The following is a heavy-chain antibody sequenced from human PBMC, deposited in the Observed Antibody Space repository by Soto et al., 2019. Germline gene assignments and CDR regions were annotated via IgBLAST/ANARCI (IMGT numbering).Heavy chain of an antibody. V-gene: IGHV3-23*01. J-gene: IGHJ4*02. CDR2: ISDSGGST. CDR3: ANGCGGTCYSRIHY. Sequence: EVQLLESGGGLVQPGGSLRLSCAASGFTFSSYAMSWVRQAPGKGLEWVSGISDSGGSTYYADSVKGRFTISRDNSKNTLYLKLNSLRAEDTAVYYCANGCGGTCYSRIHYLGQGTLVTVSS. D-gene: IGHD2-15*01. CDR1: GFTFSSYA.